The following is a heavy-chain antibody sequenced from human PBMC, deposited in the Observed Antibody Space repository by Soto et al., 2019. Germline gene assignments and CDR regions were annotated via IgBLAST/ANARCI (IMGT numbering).Heavy chain of an antibody. CDR3: AKAAKTYYYDSSGYYSAIDY. J-gene: IGHJ4*02. Sequence: GGSLRLSCAASGFTFSSYAMSWVRQAPGKGLEWVSAISGSGGSTYYADSVKGRFTISRDNSKNTLYLQMNSLRAKDTAVYYCAKAAKTYYYDSSGYYSAIDYWGQGTLVTVSS. CDR2: ISGSGGST. V-gene: IGHV3-23*01. D-gene: IGHD3-22*01. CDR1: GFTFSSYA.